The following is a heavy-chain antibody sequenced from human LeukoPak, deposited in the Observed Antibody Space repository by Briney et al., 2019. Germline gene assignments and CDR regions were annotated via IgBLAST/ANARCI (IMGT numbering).Heavy chain of an antibody. D-gene: IGHD3-9*01. CDR3: AKAGTGGDILTGYFPVEGLGDAFDI. CDR2: ISWDGGST. J-gene: IGHJ3*02. CDR1: GFTFDDYA. Sequence: GGSLRLSCAASGFTFDDYAMHWVRQAPGKGLEWVSLISWDGGSTYYADSVKGRFTISRDNAKNSLYLQMNSLRAEDMALYYCAKAGTGGDILTGYFPVEGLGDAFDIWGQGTMVTVSS. V-gene: IGHV3-43D*03.